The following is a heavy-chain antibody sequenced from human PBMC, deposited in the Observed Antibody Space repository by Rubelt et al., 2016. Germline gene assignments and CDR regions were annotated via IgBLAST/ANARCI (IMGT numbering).Heavy chain of an antibody. V-gene: IGHV1-69*06. CDR3: ASQGEQRGY. CDR1: GRTFSSYT. CDR2: NIPLSDQT. D-gene: IGHD6-25*01. J-gene: IGHJ4*02. Sequence: QVQLVQYGAEVKKPGYSVKVSCKAYGRTFSSYTISWVQPTPDQGLEWMGGNIPLSDQTNYAQKVKRRITITADKSTRRAYRELSSLRSEDTAVYYCASQGEQRGYWGQGTLVTVSS.